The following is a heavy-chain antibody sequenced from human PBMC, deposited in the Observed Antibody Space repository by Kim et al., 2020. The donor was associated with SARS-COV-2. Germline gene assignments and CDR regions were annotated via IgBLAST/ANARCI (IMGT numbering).Heavy chain of an antibody. CDR1: GGSISSFY. CDR3: ASSYYYYMDV. Sequence: SETLSLTCNVSGGSISSFYWSWIRQPPGKGLEWIGYIYYSGSTNYNPSLKSRVTISVDTSQNQFSLNLSSVTAADTAVYYCASSYYYYMDVWGKGTTVTVSS. V-gene: IGHV4-59*01. J-gene: IGHJ6*03. CDR2: IYYSGST.